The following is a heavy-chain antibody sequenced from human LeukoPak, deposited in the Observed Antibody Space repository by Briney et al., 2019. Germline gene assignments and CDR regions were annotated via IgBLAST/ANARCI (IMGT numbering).Heavy chain of an antibody. CDR3: AVWYYGSGSYYTPPDY. CDR1: GGTFSSYA. CDR2: IIPIFGTA. Sequence: SVKVSCKASGGTFSSYAISWVRQAPRQGLEWMGRIIPIFGTANYAQKFQGRVTITTDESTSTAYMELSSLRSEDTAVYYCAVWYYGSGSYYTPPDYWGQGTLVTVSS. J-gene: IGHJ4*02. D-gene: IGHD3-10*01. V-gene: IGHV1-69*05.